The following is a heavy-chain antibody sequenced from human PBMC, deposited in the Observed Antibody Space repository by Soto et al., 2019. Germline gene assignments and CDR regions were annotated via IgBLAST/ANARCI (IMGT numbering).Heavy chain of an antibody. Sequence: SETLSLTCTVSGGSISSGDYYWSWIRQPPGKGLEWIGYIYYSGSTYYNPSLKSRVTISVDTSKNQFSLKLSSVTATDTAVYYCARVRDYDFWSGYIKGGMDVWGQGTTVTVSS. V-gene: IGHV4-30-4*01. D-gene: IGHD3-3*01. CDR2: IYYSGST. J-gene: IGHJ6*02. CDR1: GGSISSGDYY. CDR3: ARVRDYDFWSGYIKGGMDV.